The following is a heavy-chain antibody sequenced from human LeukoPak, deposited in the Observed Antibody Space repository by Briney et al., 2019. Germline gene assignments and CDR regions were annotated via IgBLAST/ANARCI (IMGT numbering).Heavy chain of an antibody. CDR3: AKDSAKKYDDY. Sequence: GGSLRLSCAASGFTFSSYAMSWVRQAPGKGLEWVSGISGSDGSTNYADSVKGRFTISRENSKNTLYLQMNCLRAEDTAVYYCAKDSAKKYDDYWGQGTLVTVSS. CDR1: GFTFSSYA. CDR2: ISGSDGST. V-gene: IGHV3-23*01. D-gene: IGHD2/OR15-2a*01. J-gene: IGHJ4*02.